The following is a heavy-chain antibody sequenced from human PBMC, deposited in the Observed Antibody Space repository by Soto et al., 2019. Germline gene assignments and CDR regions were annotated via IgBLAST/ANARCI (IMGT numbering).Heavy chain of an antibody. CDR2: INAGNGNT. CDR1: GYTFTSYA. V-gene: IGHV1-3*01. J-gene: IGHJ4*02. CDR3: ARDNYDFWSGYGYFDY. D-gene: IGHD3-3*01. Sequence: QVQLVQSGAEVKKPGASVKVSCKASGYTFTSYAMHWVRQAPGQRLEWMGWINAGNGNTKYSQKFQGRVTITRDTSASTAYMELSSLRSEDTAVYYCARDNYDFWSGYGYFDYWGQGTLVTVSS.